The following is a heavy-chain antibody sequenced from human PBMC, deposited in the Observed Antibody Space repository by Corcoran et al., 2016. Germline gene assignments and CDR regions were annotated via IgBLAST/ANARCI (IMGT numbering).Heavy chain of an antibody. CDR3: AGGITMVRGVIFGY. CDR2: MNPNSGNT. V-gene: IGHV1-8*01. CDR1: GYTFTSYD. Sequence: QVQLVQSGAEVKKPGASVKVSCKASGYTFTSYDINWVRQATGQGLEWMGWMNPNSGNTGYAQKFQGRVTMTRNTSISTAYMELSSLRSEDTAVYYCAGGITMVRGVIFGYWGQGTLVTVSS. D-gene: IGHD3-10*01. J-gene: IGHJ4*02.